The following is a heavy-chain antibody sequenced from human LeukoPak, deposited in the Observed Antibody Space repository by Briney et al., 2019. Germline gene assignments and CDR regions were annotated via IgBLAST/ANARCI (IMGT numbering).Heavy chain of an antibody. CDR3: AKSDYYDSSGHPSSFEY. CDR1: GFTFSGHW. CDR2: INQGGSDK. Sequence: GGSLRLSCAASGFTFSGHWMSWVRQAPGKGLEWVANINQGGSDKYYVDSVKGRFTISRDNANNLLYLQMNSLRAEDTAVYYCAKSDYYDSSGHPSSFEYWGQGTLVTVSS. J-gene: IGHJ4*02. V-gene: IGHV3-7*03. D-gene: IGHD3-22*01.